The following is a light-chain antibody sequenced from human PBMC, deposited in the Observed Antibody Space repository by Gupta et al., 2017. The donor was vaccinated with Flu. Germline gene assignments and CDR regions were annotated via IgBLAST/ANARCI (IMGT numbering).Light chain of an antibody. Sequence: PSTLSASVGDRVTITCRASQSISSWLAWYQQKPGKAPKLLIYKASSLESGVPSRFSGSGSGTEFTLTISSLQPDDFATYYCQQYNSYSPYSFGQGTKLEIK. J-gene: IGKJ2*03. CDR2: KAS. V-gene: IGKV1-5*03. CDR1: QSISSW. CDR3: QQYNSYSPYS.